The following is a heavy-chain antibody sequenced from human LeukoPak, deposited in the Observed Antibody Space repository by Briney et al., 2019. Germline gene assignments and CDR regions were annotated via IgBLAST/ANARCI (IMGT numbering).Heavy chain of an antibody. CDR3: ASRHYDFWSGTPPDV. Sequence: SETLSLTCAVYGGSFSGYYWSWIRQPPGKGLEWIGEINHSGSTNYNPSLKSRVTISVDTSKNQFSLRLSSVTAADTAVYYCASRHYDFWSGTPPDVWGQGTTVTVSS. V-gene: IGHV4-34*01. CDR2: INHSGST. J-gene: IGHJ6*02. D-gene: IGHD3-3*01. CDR1: GGSFSGYY.